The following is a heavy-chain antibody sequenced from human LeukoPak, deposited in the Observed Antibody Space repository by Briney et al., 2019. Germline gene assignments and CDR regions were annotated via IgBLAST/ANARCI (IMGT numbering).Heavy chain of an antibody. CDR1: GYTLTELS. CDR3: ARDEWQRELDF. V-gene: IGHV1-2*02. J-gene: IGHJ4*02. D-gene: IGHD3-3*01. CDR2: IDPNTGAT. Sequence: ASVKVSCKVSGYTLTELSIHWVRQAPGKGLEWMGWIDPNTGATSYAPSFQGRVTMTSDTSISAAYMDLNSLRSDDTAVYYCARDEWQRELDFWGQGTLVTVSS.